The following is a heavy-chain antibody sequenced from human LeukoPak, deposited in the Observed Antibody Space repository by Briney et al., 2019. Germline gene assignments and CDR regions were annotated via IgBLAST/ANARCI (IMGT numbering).Heavy chain of an antibody. J-gene: IGHJ4*02. Sequence: ASVKVSCKASGYTFTGYYMHWVRQAPGQGLEWMGWINPNSGGTNYAQKFQGRVTMTRDTSISTAYMELSRLRSDDTAVYYCARAGVKYGSGSVDGDYWGQGTLVTVSS. D-gene: IGHD3-10*01. CDR1: GYTFTGYY. CDR2: INPNSGGT. CDR3: ARAGVKYGSGSVDGDY. V-gene: IGHV1-2*02.